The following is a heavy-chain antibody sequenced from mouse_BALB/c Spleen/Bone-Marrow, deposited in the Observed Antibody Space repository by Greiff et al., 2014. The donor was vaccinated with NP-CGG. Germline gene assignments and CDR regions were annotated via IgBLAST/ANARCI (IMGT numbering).Heavy chain of an antibody. V-gene: IGHV1-4*02. Sequence: VQVVESAAELARPGASVKMSCKTSGYTFTYYTMHWVKQRPGQGLEWTGYINPSSGYTDYNQKFKDKTTLTTDKSSSTAYLQLSSLTSEDSAVYYCVRENYDYDGDAMDYWGQGTSVTVSS. D-gene: IGHD2-4*01. CDR2: INPSSGYT. CDR3: VRENYDYDGDAMDY. CDR1: GYTFTYYT. J-gene: IGHJ4*01.